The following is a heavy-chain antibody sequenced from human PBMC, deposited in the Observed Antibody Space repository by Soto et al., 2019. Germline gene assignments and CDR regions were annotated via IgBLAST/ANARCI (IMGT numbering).Heavy chain of an antibody. D-gene: IGHD2-15*01. CDR3: AKEVGVVAAGAFDY. J-gene: IGHJ4*02. CDR1: GFTFDDYT. V-gene: IGHV3-43*01. Sequence: DVQLVESGGVVVQPGGSLRLSCAASGFTFDDYTMHWVRQAPGKGLEWVSLISWDGGSTYYADSVKGRFTISRDNSKNSLYLQMDRLRTEDTALYYGAKEVGVVAAGAFDYWGQGTLVTVSS. CDR2: ISWDGGST.